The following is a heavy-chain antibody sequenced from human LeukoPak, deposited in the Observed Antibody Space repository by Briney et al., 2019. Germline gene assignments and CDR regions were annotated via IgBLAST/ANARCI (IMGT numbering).Heavy chain of an antibody. D-gene: IGHD6-19*01. CDR1: GYSFTSYW. Sequence: GESLKISCKGSGYSFTSYWIGWVRQMPGKGLEWMGIIYPGDSDTRYSPSFQGQVTISADKSISTAYLQWSSLKASDTAMYYCARQGIAVAGTEDWFDPWGQGTLVTVSS. J-gene: IGHJ5*02. V-gene: IGHV5-51*01. CDR2: IYPGDSDT. CDR3: ARQGIAVAGTEDWFDP.